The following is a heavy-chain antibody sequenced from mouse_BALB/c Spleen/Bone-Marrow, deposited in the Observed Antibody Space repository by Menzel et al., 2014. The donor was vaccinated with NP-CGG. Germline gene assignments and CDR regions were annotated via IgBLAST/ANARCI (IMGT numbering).Heavy chain of an antibody. V-gene: IGHV1-15*01. CDR1: GYTFTDYE. CDR2: IHPGSGGA. Sequence: HVQLQQSGAELVRPGASVKLSCKALGYTFTDYEMHWVKQTPVHGLEWIGTIHPGSGGAAYNQKFKGKATLTADKSSSTAYMELSSLTSEDSAVYYCTREGLRVVGFPYRARGTLVPVTA. D-gene: IGHD2-4*01. CDR3: TREGLRVVGFPY. J-gene: IGHJ3*01.